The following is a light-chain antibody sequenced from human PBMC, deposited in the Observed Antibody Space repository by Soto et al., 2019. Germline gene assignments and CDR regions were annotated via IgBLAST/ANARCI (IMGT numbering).Light chain of an antibody. CDR2: GAS. CDR1: QSVSSSY. J-gene: IGKJ1*01. CDR3: QQYHTSPLT. V-gene: IGKV3-20*01. Sequence: VLSQSPCTLSLSPGERATFSCRASQSVSSSYIAWYQQKRGQAPRRLIYGASIRATGIPDRFSGSGSGTDFTLTISRLEPEDFALYYCQQYHTSPLTFGQGTKV.